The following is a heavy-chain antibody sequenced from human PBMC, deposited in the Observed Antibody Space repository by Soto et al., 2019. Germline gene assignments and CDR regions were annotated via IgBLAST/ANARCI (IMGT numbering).Heavy chain of an antibody. Sequence: GGSLRLSCAASGFPFSSSWMDWVRQAPGKGLEWVANINQDGSQTYYVDSVEGRFSVSRDNAENSLYLQMDSLRVEDTAVYYCSWSLNYWGLGTLVTVSS. CDR1: GFPFSSSW. CDR3: SWSLNY. D-gene: IGHD3-3*01. CDR2: INQDGSQT. J-gene: IGHJ4*02. V-gene: IGHV3-7*01.